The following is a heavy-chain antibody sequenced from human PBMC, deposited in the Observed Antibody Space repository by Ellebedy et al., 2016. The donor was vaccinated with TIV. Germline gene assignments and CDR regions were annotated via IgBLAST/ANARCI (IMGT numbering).Heavy chain of an antibody. V-gene: IGHV3-7*01. CDR2: IKQDGNEK. CDR3: ARENAYCGGECAMDENY. CDR1: GFTFSAFW. D-gene: IGHD2-21*01. J-gene: IGHJ4*02. Sequence: GESLKISCAASGFTFSAFWMSWVRQAPGKGLEWVANIKQDGNEKNYVDSVTGRFTISRDNAKNSLYLQMNSLRAEDTAVYYCARENAYCGGECAMDENYWGQGTLVTVSS.